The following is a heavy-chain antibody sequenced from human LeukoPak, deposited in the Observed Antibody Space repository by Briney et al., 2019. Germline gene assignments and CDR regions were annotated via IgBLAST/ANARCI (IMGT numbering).Heavy chain of an antibody. CDR2: INPSGGST. CDR3: ATGVQQLVQRKIQVSYYYMDV. CDR1: GYTFTSYY. Sequence: ASVKVSCKASGYTFTSYYMHWVRQAPGQGLEWMGIINPSGGSTSYAQKFQGRVTMTEDTSTDTAYMELSSLRSEDTAVYYCATGVQQLVQRKIQVSYYYMDVWGKGTTVTISS. D-gene: IGHD6-13*01. J-gene: IGHJ6*03. V-gene: IGHV1-46*01.